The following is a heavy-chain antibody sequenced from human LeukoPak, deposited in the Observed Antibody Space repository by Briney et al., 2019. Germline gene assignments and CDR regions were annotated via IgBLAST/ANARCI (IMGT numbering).Heavy chain of an antibody. J-gene: IGHJ4*02. CDR2: MNPNSGGT. V-gene: IGHV1-2*02. CDR3: ARAHYDYVWGSYRSSYFDY. CDR1: GYTFTSYD. D-gene: IGHD3-16*02. Sequence: ASVKVSCKASGYTFTSYDIKWVRQATGQGLEWMGWMNPNSGGTNYAQKFQGRVTMTRDTSISTAYMELSRLRSDDTAVYYCARAHYDYVWGSYRSSYFDYWGQGTLVTVSS.